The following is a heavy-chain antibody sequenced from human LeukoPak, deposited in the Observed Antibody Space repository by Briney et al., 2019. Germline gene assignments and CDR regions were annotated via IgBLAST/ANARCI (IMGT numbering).Heavy chain of an antibody. Sequence: ASVKVSCKASRYTFTSYDINWVRQATGQGLEWMGWMNPNSGNTGYAQKFQGRVTMTRNTSISTAYMELSSLRSEDTAVYYCARGSGGVAVAGNGFLSYYYYMDVWGKGTTVTVSS. D-gene: IGHD6-19*01. CDR1: RYTFTSYD. J-gene: IGHJ6*03. CDR3: ARGSGGVAVAGNGFLSYYYYMDV. V-gene: IGHV1-8*01. CDR2: MNPNSGNT.